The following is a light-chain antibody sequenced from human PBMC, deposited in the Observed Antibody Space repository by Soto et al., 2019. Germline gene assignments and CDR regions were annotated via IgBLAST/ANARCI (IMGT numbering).Light chain of an antibody. CDR3: SSYRKTTFPHVV. CDR2: EVT. CDR1: SSDIGADDF. Sequence: QSVLTQPASVSGSPGQSITISCTGTSSDIGADDFVSWYQHHPDKTPKLIIFEVTYRPTGISHRFSAPKSGNTASLTISGLEAEDEAFYYCSSYRKTTFPHVVFGGGTKLTVL. V-gene: IGLV2-14*01. J-gene: IGLJ2*01.